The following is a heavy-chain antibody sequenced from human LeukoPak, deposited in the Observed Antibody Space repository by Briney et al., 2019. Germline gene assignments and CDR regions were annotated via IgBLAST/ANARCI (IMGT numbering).Heavy chain of an antibody. J-gene: IGHJ4*02. D-gene: IGHD6-19*01. CDR2: IYTSGST. Sequence: PSETLSLTCTVSGGSISSYYWSWIRQPPGKGLEWIGRIYTSGSTNYNPSLKSRVTMSVDTSKNQFSLKLSSVTAADTAVYYCARGHISGWYVFDYWGQGTLITVSS. CDR1: GGSISSYY. V-gene: IGHV4-4*07. CDR3: ARGHISGWYVFDY.